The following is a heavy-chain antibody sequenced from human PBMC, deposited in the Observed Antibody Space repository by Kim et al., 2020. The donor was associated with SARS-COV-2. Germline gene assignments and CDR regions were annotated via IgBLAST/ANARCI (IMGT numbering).Heavy chain of an antibody. CDR3: ARALVATDYYGMDV. D-gene: IGHD5-12*01. V-gene: IGHV3-30*01. J-gene: IGHJ6*02. Sequence: DSVEGRFTMSRENSRNTLYLQMNSLRAEDTAVYYCARALVATDYYGMDVWGQGTTVTVSS.